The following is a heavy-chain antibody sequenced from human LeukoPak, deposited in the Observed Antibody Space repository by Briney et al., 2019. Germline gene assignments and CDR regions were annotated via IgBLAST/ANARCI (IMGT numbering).Heavy chain of an antibody. CDR1: GFTFSSYS. Sequence: GGSLRLSCAASGFTFSSYSMNWVRQAPGKGLEWVSSISSSSSYIYYADSVKGRFTISRDNAKNSLYLQMNSLRAEDTAVYYCARVWRCSGGSCYRFDYWGQGTLVTVSS. CDR3: ARVWRCSGGSCYRFDY. CDR2: ISSSSSYI. J-gene: IGHJ4*02. D-gene: IGHD2-15*01. V-gene: IGHV3-21*01.